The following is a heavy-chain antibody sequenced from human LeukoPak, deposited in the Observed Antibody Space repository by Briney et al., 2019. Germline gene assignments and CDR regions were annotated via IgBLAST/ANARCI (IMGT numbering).Heavy chain of an antibody. CDR1: GFTFSSYA. V-gene: IGHV1-69*01. CDR3: ARTSRAQYYYDSSGYYKPFDY. D-gene: IGHD3-22*01. CDR2: IIPIFGTA. Sequence: GGSLRLSCAASGFTFSSYAISWVRQAPGQGLEWMGGIIPIFGTANYAQKFQGRVTITADESTSTAYMELSSLRSEDTAVYYCARTSRAQYYYDSSGYYKPFDYWGQGTLVTVSS. J-gene: IGHJ4*02.